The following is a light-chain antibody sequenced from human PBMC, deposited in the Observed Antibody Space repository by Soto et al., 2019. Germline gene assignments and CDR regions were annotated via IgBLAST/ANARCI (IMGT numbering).Light chain of an antibody. Sequence: EIVLTHSPSTLSLSPVERATLSCRASQSVSSYLAWYQQKPGQAPRLLIYDTSIRASGIPARFSGSGSGTDFTLTISSLDPEDFAVYYCQQRSNRPLTFGQGTRLEIK. J-gene: IGKJ5*01. CDR3: QQRSNRPLT. CDR2: DTS. V-gene: IGKV3-11*01. CDR1: QSVSSY.